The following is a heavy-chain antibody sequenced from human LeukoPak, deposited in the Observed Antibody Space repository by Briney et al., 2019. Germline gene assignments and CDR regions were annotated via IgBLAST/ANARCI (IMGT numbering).Heavy chain of an antibody. J-gene: IGHJ4*02. CDR1: GFTFSSYE. D-gene: IGHD3-10*01. CDR3: AKERLWFGEYDY. CDR2: ISSSGSTI. Sequence: AGGSPRLSCAASGFTFSSYEMNWVRQAPGKGLEWVSYISSSGSTIYYADSVKGRFTISRDNSKNTLYLQMNSLRAEDTAVYYCAKERLWFGEYDYWGQGTLVTVSS. V-gene: IGHV3-48*03.